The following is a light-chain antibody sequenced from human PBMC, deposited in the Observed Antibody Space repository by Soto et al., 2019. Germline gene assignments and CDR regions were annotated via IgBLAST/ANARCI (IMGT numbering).Light chain of an antibody. CDR2: GAY. CDR1: PSVGNN. CDR3: QQYGSSGT. Sequence: EIVMPPSPATLSGSQGERTTLSCRASPSVGNNLAWYQQKPGQAPRLLIYGAYTRATGIPARFSGSGSGTDFTLTISSLQSEDFAVYYCQQYGSSGTFGQGTKVDIK. J-gene: IGKJ1*01. V-gene: IGKV3-15*01.